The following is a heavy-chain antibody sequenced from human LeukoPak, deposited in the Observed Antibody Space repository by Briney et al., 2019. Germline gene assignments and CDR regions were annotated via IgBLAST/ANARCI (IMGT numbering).Heavy chain of an antibody. V-gene: IGHV3-30*04. CDR2: ISYDGSTK. J-gene: IGHJ4*02. Sequence: GGSLRLSCAASGFTFSHYAMHWVRQAPGKGMGWVAVISYDGSTKYYADSVKGQFTISRDNSKNTLYLQMNSLRAEDTAVYYCAKGGEWELPPLDYWGQGTLVTVSS. CDR1: GFTFSHYA. D-gene: IGHD1-26*01. CDR3: AKGGEWELPPLDY.